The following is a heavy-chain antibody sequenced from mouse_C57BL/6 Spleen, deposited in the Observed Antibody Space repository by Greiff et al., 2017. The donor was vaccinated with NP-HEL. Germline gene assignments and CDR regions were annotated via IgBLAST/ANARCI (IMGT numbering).Heavy chain of an antibody. D-gene: IGHD1-1*02. Sequence: QVQLQQPGAELVMPGASVKLSCKASGYTFTSYWMHWVKQRPGQGLEWIGEIDPSDSYTNYNQKFKGKSTLTVDKSSSTAYMQLSSLTSEDSAVYYCARTVYGVAMDYWGQGTSATVSS. J-gene: IGHJ4*01. CDR1: GYTFTSYW. CDR3: ARTVYGVAMDY. CDR2: IDPSDSYT. V-gene: IGHV1-69*01.